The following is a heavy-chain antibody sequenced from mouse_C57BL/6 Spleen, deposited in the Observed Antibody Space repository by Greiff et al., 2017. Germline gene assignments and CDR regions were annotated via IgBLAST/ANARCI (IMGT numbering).Heavy chain of an antibody. CDR3: ARGGWDWYFDV. J-gene: IGHJ1*03. CDR1: GYAFSSSW. D-gene: IGHD3-3*01. V-gene: IGHV1-82*01. Sequence: QVQLQQSGPELVKPGASVKISCKASGYAFSSSWMNWVKQRPGKGLEWIGRIYPGDGDTNYNGKFKGKATLTADKSSSTAYMQLSSLTSEDSAVYFCARGGWDWYFDVWGTGTTVTVSS. CDR2: IYPGDGDT.